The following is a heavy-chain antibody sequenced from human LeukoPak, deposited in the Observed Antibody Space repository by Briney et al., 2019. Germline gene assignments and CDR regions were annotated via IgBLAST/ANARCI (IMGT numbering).Heavy chain of an antibody. J-gene: IGHJ6*04. V-gene: IGHV3-23*01. CDR1: GFTFSRYG. CDR2: ISGSGGNT. Sequence: GGSLRLSCAASGFTFSRYGMSWVRQAPGKGLEWVSAISGSGGNTYYADSVKGRFTISRDNAKNSLYLQMNSLRAEDTAVYYCAELGITMIGGVWGKGTTVTISS. D-gene: IGHD3-10*02. CDR3: AELGITMIGGV.